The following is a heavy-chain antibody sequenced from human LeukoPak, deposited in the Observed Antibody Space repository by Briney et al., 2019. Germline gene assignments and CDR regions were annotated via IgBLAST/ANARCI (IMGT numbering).Heavy chain of an antibody. V-gene: IGHV1-69*05. J-gene: IGHJ4*02. Sequence: GASVKVSCKPSVGTFSSYTISWVRQAPGQGLEWMGGIIPIFGTANYAQKFQGRVTITTDESTSTAYMELSSLRSEDTAVYYCARQQQLVREFDDWGQGTLVTVSS. CDR1: VGTFSSYT. CDR3: ARQQQLVREFDD. D-gene: IGHD6-13*01. CDR2: IIPIFGTA.